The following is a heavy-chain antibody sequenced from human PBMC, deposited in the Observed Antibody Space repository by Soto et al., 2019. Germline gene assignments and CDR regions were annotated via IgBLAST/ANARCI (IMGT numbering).Heavy chain of an antibody. CDR1: GDSISSSKW. CDR3: AKRGPFPNPGGKLPLAYYFDY. V-gene: IGHV4-4*02. Sequence: LSLTCAVSGDSISSSKWWNWVRQPPGKGLEWIGEIYHTGPTNYNPSVKSRATISVDKSKNHFSLSLTSVTAADTAVYYCAKRGPFPNPGGKLPLAYYFDYWGQGTLVTVSS. J-gene: IGHJ4*02. CDR2: IYHTGPT. D-gene: IGHD2-15*01.